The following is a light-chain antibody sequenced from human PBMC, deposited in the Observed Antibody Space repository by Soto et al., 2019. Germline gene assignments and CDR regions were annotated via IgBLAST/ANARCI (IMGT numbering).Light chain of an antibody. Sequence: AQPPSGSAAPGQKVTISCSGSSSIIGNNYVSWYQQLPGTAPKLLIYDNNKRPSGIPDRFSGSKSGTSATLGITGLQTGDEADYYCGTWDSSLSAYVFGTGTKVTVL. J-gene: IGLJ1*01. CDR3: GTWDSSLSAYV. V-gene: IGLV1-51*01. CDR2: DNN. CDR1: SSIIGNNY.